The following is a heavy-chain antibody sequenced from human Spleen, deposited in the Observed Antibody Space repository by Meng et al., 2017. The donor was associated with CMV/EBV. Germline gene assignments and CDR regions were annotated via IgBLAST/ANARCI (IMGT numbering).Heavy chain of an antibody. J-gene: IGHJ6*02. D-gene: IGHD2-2*01. CDR3: AREEGAWRYQLQLHYGLNV. Sequence: GESLKISCAASGFTFNGYSMNWVRQAPGKGLEWVSSITSETSDSSHIYYADSVKGRFTVSRDNAKNSLYLQMNRLRAEDTAVYYCAREEGAWRYQLQLHYGLNVWGQGTTVTVSS. CDR2: ITSETSDSSHI. V-gene: IGHV3-21*01. CDR1: GFTFNGYS.